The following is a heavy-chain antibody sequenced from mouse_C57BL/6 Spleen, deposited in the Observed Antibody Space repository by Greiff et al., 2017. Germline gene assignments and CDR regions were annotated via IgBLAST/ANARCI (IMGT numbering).Heavy chain of an antibody. CDR1: GYSFTDYN. CDR2: INPNYGTT. Sequence: EVQLQQSGPELVKPGASVKISCKASGYSFTDYNMNWVKQSNGKSLEWIGVINPNYGTTGYNQKFKGKATMTVDQSSSTADMQHNSLTSEDSAVYYGARGGGGNYGRNYFDYWGQGTTLTVSS. CDR3: ARGGGGNYGRNYFDY. V-gene: IGHV1-39*01. D-gene: IGHD2-1*01. J-gene: IGHJ2*01.